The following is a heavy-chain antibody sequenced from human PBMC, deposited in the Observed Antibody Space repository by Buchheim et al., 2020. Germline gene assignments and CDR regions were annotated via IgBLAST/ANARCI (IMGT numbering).Heavy chain of an antibody. Sequence: QVQLVESGGGLVKPGGSLRLSCAASGFTFSDYYMSWIRQAPGKGLEWVSYISGSGGTMYYADSVKGRFTIPRDNATKYLNLQMNSLRAEDTAVYYCARDRSGSYLHNWFDPWGQGTL. J-gene: IGHJ5*02. CDR2: ISGSGGTM. V-gene: IGHV3-11*01. D-gene: IGHD3-10*01. CDR1: GFTFSDYY. CDR3: ARDRSGSYLHNWFDP.